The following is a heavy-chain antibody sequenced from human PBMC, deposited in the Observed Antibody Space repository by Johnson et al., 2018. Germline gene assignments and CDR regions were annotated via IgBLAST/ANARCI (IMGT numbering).Heavy chain of an antibody. CDR3: AKDKVTGGTYSEPRGGYYYYYYMDV. J-gene: IGHJ6*03. CDR2: ISWNSGTI. V-gene: IGHV3-9*01. CDR1: GFTFDDYA. Sequence: VQLVQSGGGLVQPGRSLRLSCAASGFTFDDYAMHWVRRAPGKGLEWVSGISWNSGTIAYADSVKGRFTISRDNAKNSLYLQMNSLRAEDTAFYYCAKDKVTGGTYSEPRGGYYYYYYMDVWGKGTTVTVSS. D-gene: IGHD1-14*01.